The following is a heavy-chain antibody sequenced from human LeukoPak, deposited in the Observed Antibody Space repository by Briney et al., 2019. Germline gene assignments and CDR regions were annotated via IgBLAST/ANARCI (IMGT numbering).Heavy chain of an antibody. V-gene: IGHV1-18*01. D-gene: IGHD3-22*01. CDR2: ISAYNGNT. CDR1: GYTFTSYG. J-gene: IGHJ4*02. Sequence: ASVKVSCKASGYTFTSYGISWVRQAPGQGLEWMGWISAYNGNTNYAQKLQGRVTMTTDTSTSTAYMELRSLRSDDTAVYYCARVSNYYDSSGYWGFLDYWGQGTLVTVSS. CDR3: ARVSNYYDSSGYWGFLDY.